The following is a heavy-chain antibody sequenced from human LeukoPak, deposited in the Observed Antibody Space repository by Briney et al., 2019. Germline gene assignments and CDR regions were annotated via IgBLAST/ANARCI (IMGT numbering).Heavy chain of an antibody. CDR1: EYSFTNHW. CDR3: ARVVVEAFDI. V-gene: IGHV5-51*01. D-gene: IGHD2-21*01. Sequence: GESLKISCKGSEYSFTNHWIGWVRQMPGKGLEWMGIIYPGDSDTRYSPSFQGQVTISADKSISTAYLQWSSLKASDTAMYYCARVVVEAFDIWGQGTMVTVSS. J-gene: IGHJ3*02. CDR2: IYPGDSDT.